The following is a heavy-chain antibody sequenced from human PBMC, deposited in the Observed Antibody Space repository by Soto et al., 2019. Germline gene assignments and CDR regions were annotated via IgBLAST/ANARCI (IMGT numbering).Heavy chain of an antibody. CDR1: GFTFSSYA. Sequence: GSLRLSCAASGFTFSSYAMHWVRQAPGKGLEWVAVISYDGSNKYYADSVKGRFTISRDNSKNTLYLQMNSLRAEDTAVYYCARDFLGADTATYYYYGMDVWGQGTTVTVSS. CDR2: ISYDGSNK. V-gene: IGHV3-30-3*01. CDR3: ARDFLGADTATYYYYGMDV. J-gene: IGHJ6*02. D-gene: IGHD5-18*01.